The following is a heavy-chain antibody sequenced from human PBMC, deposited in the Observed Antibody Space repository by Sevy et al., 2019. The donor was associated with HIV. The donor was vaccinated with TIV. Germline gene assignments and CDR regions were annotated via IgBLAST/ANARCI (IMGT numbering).Heavy chain of an antibody. CDR1: GRTFNGYY. Sequence: GTVKVSCKASGRTFNGYYIHWVRQAPGQGLERVAWINPDTQGTKYAEKFEGRMTLTTDMSSDTAYMELRRLRSDDTAVYYCAILRVRWNYKGDGMDVWGQGTTVSVSS. J-gene: IGHJ6*02. CDR2: INPDTQGT. CDR3: AILRVRWNYKGDGMDV. V-gene: IGHV1-2*02. D-gene: IGHD1-7*01.